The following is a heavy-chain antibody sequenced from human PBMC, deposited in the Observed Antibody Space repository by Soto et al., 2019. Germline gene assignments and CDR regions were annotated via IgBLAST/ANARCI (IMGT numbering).Heavy chain of an antibody. J-gene: IGHJ4*02. D-gene: IGHD2-21*01. V-gene: IGHV3-53*01. Sequence: EERLVQSGGGLVQPGGSLRLSCAASGFSVGGNYMSWVRQAPGKGLELVSLIYSGGNPFYAASMKGRFTLSRDNSNNILYLQMDSLRAEDTAVYYCARGPNSDCWGQGTMVIVSS. CDR3: ARGPNSDC. CDR2: IYSGGNP. CDR1: GFSVGGNY.